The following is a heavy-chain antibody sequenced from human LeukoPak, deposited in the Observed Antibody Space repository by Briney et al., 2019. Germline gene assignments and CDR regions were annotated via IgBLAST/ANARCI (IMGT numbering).Heavy chain of an antibody. Sequence: GRTLILSCEAPGFTFSIYEMNWGTQAPGKGLVRDSSINSLDSTMYYADSVKGRFTLSRDNAQNSLALQMNSLRAEDTAIYYCARDQGYGNYLDHWGQGTLVTVSS. CDR3: ARDQGYGNYLDH. V-gene: IGHV3-48*03. J-gene: IGHJ4*02. CDR2: INSLDSTM. CDR1: GFTFSIYE. D-gene: IGHD5-18*01.